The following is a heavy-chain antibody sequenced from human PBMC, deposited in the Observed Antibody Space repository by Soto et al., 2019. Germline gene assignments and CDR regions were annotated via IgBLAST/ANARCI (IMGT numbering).Heavy chain of an antibody. CDR1: GDSISSVYSY. D-gene: IGHD3-22*01. V-gene: IGHV4-30-4*01. CDR3: TRDRGLGDHGGYFH. Sequence: QVQLQESGPGLVKPSQTLSLTCNVSGDSISSVYSYWSWIRQPPGKGLEWIGYIYYPGNSYYNPSLESRFTISRDTSKNQFSLRVHSVTAADTDVYFCTRDRGLGDHGGYFHWGQGALVTVSS. J-gene: IGHJ4*02. CDR2: IYYPGNS.